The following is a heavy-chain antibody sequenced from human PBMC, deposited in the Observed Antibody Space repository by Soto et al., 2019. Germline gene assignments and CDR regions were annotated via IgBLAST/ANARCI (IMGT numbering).Heavy chain of an antibody. V-gene: IGHV4-30-2*01. CDR1: GGSISSGGYS. D-gene: IGHD6-19*01. Sequence: SSETLSLTCAVSGGSISSGGYSWSWIRQPPGKGLEWIGYIYHSGSTYYNPSLKSRVTISVDRSKNQFSLKLSSVTAADTAVYYCAREIAVAGTGYFDYWGQGTLVTVSS. CDR3: AREIAVAGTGYFDY. J-gene: IGHJ4*02. CDR2: IYHSGST.